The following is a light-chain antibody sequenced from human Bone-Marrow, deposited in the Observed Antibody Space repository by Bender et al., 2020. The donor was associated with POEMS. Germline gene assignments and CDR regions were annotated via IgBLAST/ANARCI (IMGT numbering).Light chain of an antibody. CDR3: GLFLNGAWV. J-gene: IGLJ3*02. Sequence: QTVVTQETAFSVSPGGTVTLTCGLNSASVSTSHFPSWLQQTPGQAPRTVIYSTDSRFSGVPHRFSGFMLGNKAALTITGAQPEDESIFYCGLFLNGAWVFGGGTRVTVL. CDR1: SASVSTSHF. CDR2: STD. V-gene: IGLV8-61*01.